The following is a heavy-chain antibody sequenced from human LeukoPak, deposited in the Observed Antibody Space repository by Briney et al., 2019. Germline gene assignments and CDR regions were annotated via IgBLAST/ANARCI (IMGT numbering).Heavy chain of an antibody. J-gene: IGHJ4*02. D-gene: IGHD4/OR15-4a*01. CDR3: ARMGAIAGASANPDH. CDR1: GGSFSGYY. Sequence: PSETLSLTCAVYGGSFSGYYWSWIRQPPGKGLEWIGEINHSGSTNYNPSLKSRVTISVDTSKNQFSLRLSSVTAADTAVDYCARMGAIAGASANPDHWGQGTLVTVSS. CDR2: INHSGST. V-gene: IGHV4-34*01.